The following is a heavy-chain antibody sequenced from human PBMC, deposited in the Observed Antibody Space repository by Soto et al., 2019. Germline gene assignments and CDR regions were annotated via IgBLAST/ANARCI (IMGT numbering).Heavy chain of an antibody. CDR3: ARGPPLGGSDAFDI. D-gene: IGHD3-16*01. CDR1: GFTFSSYW. Sequence: GGSLRLSCAASGFTFSSYWMSWVHQAPGKGLEWVANIKQDGSEKYYVDSVKGRFTISRDNAKNSLYLQMNSLRAEDTAVYYCARGPPLGGSDAFDIWGQGTMVTVSS. CDR2: IKQDGSEK. V-gene: IGHV3-7*03. J-gene: IGHJ3*02.